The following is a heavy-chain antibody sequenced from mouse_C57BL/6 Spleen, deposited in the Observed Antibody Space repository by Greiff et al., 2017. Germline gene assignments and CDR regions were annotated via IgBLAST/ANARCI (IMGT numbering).Heavy chain of an antibody. Sequence: VQLQQSGAELVKPGASVKISCKASGYAFSSYWMNWVKQRPGKGLEWIGQIYPGDGDTNYNGKFKGKATLTADKSSSTAYMQLSSLTSEDSAVYFCARSDYGSSSLSYWYFDVWGTGTTVTVSS. J-gene: IGHJ1*03. D-gene: IGHD1-1*01. V-gene: IGHV1-80*01. CDR2: IYPGDGDT. CDR1: GYAFSSYW. CDR3: ARSDYGSSSLSYWYFDV.